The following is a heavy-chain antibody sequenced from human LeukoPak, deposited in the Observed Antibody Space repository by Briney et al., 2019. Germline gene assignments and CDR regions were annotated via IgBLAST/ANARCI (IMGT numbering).Heavy chain of an antibody. V-gene: IGHV4-59*08. Sequence: SETLSLTCTVSGGSISSYYWSWIRQPPGKGLGWIGYIYYSGSTNYNPSLKSRVTISVDTSKNQFSLKLSSVTAADTAVYYCARRRELSFYFDYWGQGTLVTVSS. D-gene: IGHD3-16*02. J-gene: IGHJ4*02. CDR2: IYYSGST. CDR1: GGSISSYY. CDR3: ARRRELSFYFDY.